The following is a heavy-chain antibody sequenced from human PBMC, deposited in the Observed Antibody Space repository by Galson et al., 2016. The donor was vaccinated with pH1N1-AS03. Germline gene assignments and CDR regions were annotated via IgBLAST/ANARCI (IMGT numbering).Heavy chain of an antibody. CDR1: GGSFSVYS. CDR2: INHSGST. J-gene: IGHJ5*02. D-gene: IGHD7-27*01. CDR3: ARRANWGFAGRQNWFDP. Sequence: ETLSLTCAVYGGSFSVYSCSWIRQPPGKGLEWIGEINHSGSTNYNPSLKSRVTMSVDMAKNLISLNMTSVAAADTAVYYCARRANWGFAGRQNWFDPWGQGTLVTVSS. V-gene: IGHV4-34*01.